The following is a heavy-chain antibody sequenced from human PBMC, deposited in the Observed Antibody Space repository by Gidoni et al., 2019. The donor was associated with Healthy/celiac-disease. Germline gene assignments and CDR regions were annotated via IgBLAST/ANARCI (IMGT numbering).Heavy chain of an antibody. CDR1: GGSLSSSRYY. D-gene: IGHD6-13*01. J-gene: IGHJ6*02. Sequence: QLQLQASGPGLVKPSETLSLTCPVPGGSLSSSRYYWGWIRQPPGKGLEWIGSIYYSGSTYYNPSLKSRVTISVDTSKNQFSLKLSSVTAADTAVYYCARGRRTTSSSWYVGYYYYGMDVWGQGTTVTVSS. CDR3: ARGRRTTSSSWYVGYYYYGMDV. CDR2: IYYSGST. V-gene: IGHV4-39*07.